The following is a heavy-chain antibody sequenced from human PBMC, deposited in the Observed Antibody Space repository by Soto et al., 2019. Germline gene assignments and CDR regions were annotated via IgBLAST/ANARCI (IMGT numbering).Heavy chain of an antibody. V-gene: IGHV3-30-3*01. D-gene: IGHD1-26*01. CDR1: GFTFSGYA. Sequence: PGGSLRLSCAASGFTFSGYAMHWVRQTPGKGLDWVAVISYDGSNKYYADSVKGRFTISRDNSKNTLYLQMNSLRAEDTAVYYCARDPLSSSHRGYFDFWGQGTLVTVSS. J-gene: IGHJ4*02. CDR2: ISYDGSNK. CDR3: ARDPLSSSHRGYFDF.